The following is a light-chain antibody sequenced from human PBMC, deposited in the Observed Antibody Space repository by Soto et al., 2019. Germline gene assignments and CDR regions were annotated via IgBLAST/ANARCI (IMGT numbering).Light chain of an antibody. CDR3: QQYNNDSWT. CDR2: WAS. V-gene: IGKV1-5*03. J-gene: IGKJ1*01. CDR1: QDISNW. Sequence: DIQMTQSPSTLSASVGDRVTITCRASQDISNWLAWYQQKPGEAPKLLIYWASTLETGVPSRFSGSGSGTEFILTISSLQPDDFATYYCQQYNNDSWTFGHGTKVEIK.